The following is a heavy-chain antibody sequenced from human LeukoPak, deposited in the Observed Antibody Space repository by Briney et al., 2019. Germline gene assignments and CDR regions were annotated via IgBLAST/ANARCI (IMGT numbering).Heavy chain of an antibody. V-gene: IGHV4-4*07. CDR2: IYTSGST. D-gene: IGHD1-26*01. J-gene: IGHJ4*02. Sequence: SETLSLTCTVSGGSISSYYWSRIRQPAGKGLEWIGRIYTSGSTKYNPSLKSRVTISVDKSKNQFSLKVRSVTAADTAVYYCARDTSGNYYYLDYWGQGTLVTVSS. CDR1: GGSISSYY. CDR3: ARDTSGNYYYLDY.